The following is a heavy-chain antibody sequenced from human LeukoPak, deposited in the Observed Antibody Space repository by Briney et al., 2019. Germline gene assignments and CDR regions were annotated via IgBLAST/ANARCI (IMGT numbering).Heavy chain of an antibody. D-gene: IGHD1-26*01. CDR2: IYYSGST. CDR1: GGSISSYY. J-gene: IGHJ1*01. V-gene: IGHV4-59*01. CDR3: ARALSGTYGLFQH. Sequence: SETLSLTCTVSGGSISSYYWSWIRQPPGKGLEWIGYIYYSGSTNYNPSLKSRVTTSVDTSKNQFSLNLNSVTAADTAVYYCARALSGTYGLFQHWGQGTLVTVSS.